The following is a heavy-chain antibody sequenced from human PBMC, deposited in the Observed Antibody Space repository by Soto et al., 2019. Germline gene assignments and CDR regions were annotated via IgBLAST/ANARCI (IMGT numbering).Heavy chain of an antibody. CDR2: IYYSGST. J-gene: IGHJ4*02. CDR1: GGSISSSSYY. V-gene: IGHV4-39*01. Sequence: SETLSLTCTVSGGSISSSSYYWGWIRQPPGKGLEWIGSIYYSGSTYYNPSLKSRVTISVDTSKNQFSLKLSSVTAADTAVYYCARGIDSSNVEGGFDYWGQGTLVTVSS. D-gene: IGHD6-13*01. CDR3: ARGIDSSNVEGGFDY.